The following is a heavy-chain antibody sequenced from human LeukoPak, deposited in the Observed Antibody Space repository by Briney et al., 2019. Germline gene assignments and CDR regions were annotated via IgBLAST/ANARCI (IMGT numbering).Heavy chain of an antibody. J-gene: IGHJ3*02. CDR2: IKSKTDGATT. Sequence: GGSLRLSCAASGFTFSSYSMNWVRQAPGKGLEWVGRIKSKTDGATTDYAAPVKGRFTISRDDSKNTLYLQMNSLKTEDTAVYYCTTGGELSPDAFDIWGQGTMVTVSS. V-gene: IGHV3-15*01. CDR1: GFTFSSYS. D-gene: IGHD3-16*02. CDR3: TTGGELSPDAFDI.